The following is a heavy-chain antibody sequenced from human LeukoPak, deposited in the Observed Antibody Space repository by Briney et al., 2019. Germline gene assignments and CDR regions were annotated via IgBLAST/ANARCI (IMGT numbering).Heavy chain of an antibody. V-gene: IGHV3-23*01. CDR2: ISGSGGST. CDR1: GFTFSSYA. D-gene: IGHD3-22*01. Sequence: GGSLRLSCAASGFTFSSYAMSWVRQAPGKGLEWVSAISGSGGSTYYADSVKGRFTISRDNSKNTLYLQMNSLRAEDTAVYYCAKGLRYYYDSNGLIFDYWGQGTLVTVSS. J-gene: IGHJ4*02. CDR3: AKGLRYYYDSNGLIFDY.